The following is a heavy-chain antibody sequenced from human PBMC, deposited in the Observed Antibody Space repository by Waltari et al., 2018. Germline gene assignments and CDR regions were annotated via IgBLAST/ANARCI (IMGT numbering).Heavy chain of an antibody. J-gene: IGHJ4*02. CDR1: GGPISRSSYY. D-gene: IGHD4-17*01. CDR3: ASETTGY. Sequence: QLQLQESGPGLVKPSETLSLTCTVSGGPISRSSYYWGWIRQPPGKGLESIGSIYYCGSTYYNPSLKSRVTISVDTSKHQFSLKLSSVTAADTAVYYCASETTGYWGQGTLVTVSS. CDR2: IYYCGST. V-gene: IGHV4-39*01.